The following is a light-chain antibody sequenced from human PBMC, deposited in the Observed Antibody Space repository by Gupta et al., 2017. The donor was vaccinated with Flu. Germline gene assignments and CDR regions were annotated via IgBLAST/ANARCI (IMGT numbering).Light chain of an antibody. CDR1: QDITKY. V-gene: IGKV1-33*01. CDR2: AAS. Sequence: PSSLSASVGDRVTITCQASQDITKYLNWYQQKPGKAPQLLIYAASNLETVVPSRFSGSGSGTDFTFTISSLQPEDIATYYCQQFDDFPRTFGQGTKLEIK. CDR3: QQFDDFPRT. J-gene: IGKJ2*01.